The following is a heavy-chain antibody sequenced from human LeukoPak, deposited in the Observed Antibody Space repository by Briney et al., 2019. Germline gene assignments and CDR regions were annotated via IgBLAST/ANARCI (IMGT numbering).Heavy chain of an antibody. D-gene: IGHD3-9*01. CDR2: INHSGST. Sequence: NASETLSLTCAVYGGSFIDYSWSWIRQSPGKGLEWIGEINHSGSTNYNPSLRSRVAISIDRSKNQFSLKLTSVTAADTAVYFCARHGLASYYDILATYHAQPQYYFDYWGQGTLVTVSS. CDR3: ARHGLASYYDILATYHAQPQYYFDY. V-gene: IGHV4-34*01. J-gene: IGHJ4*02. CDR1: GGSFIDYS.